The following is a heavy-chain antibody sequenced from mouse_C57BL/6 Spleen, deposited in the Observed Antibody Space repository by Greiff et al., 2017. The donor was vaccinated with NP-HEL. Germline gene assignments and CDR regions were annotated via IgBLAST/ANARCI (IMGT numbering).Heavy chain of an antibody. CDR2: IYPGGGYT. CDR1: GYTFTNYW. CDR3: ARKGDYDYDAGFDY. V-gene: IGHV1-63*01. D-gene: IGHD2-4*01. Sequence: QVQLQQSGAELVRPGTSVKMSCKASGYTFTNYWIGWAKQRPGHGLEWIGDIYPGGGYTNYNEKFKGKATLTADKSSSTAYMQFSSLTSEDSAIYYCARKGDYDYDAGFDYWGQGTTLTVSS. J-gene: IGHJ2*01.